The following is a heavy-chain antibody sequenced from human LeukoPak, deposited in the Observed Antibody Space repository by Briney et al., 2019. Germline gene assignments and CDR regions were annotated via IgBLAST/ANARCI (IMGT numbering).Heavy chain of an antibody. J-gene: IGHJ4*02. CDR2: IYSGGST. CDR1: GFTVSSNY. CDR3: ARPMATIQNGDCFDY. V-gene: IGHV3-66*04. Sequence: SGGSLRLSCAASGFTVSSNYMSWVRQAPGKGLEWVSVIYSGGSTYYADSVKGRFTISRDNSKNTLYLQMNSLRAEDTAVYYCARPMATIQNGDCFDYWGQGTLVTVSS. D-gene: IGHD5-24*01.